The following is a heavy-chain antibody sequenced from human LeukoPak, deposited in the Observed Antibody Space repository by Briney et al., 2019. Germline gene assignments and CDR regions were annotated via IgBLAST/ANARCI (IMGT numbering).Heavy chain of an antibody. J-gene: IGHJ4*02. D-gene: IGHD2-15*01. CDR3: ARGAWATRLGS. CDR2: IYESGST. Sequence: PSETLSLTCAVYGESLNSYYWSWIRQPQGKGLEWIGEIYESGSTEYNPSLKRRVTISMVPSKQQFSLSLTSVTAADTAVYYCARGAWATRLGSWGLGTPVIVSS. CDR1: GESLNSYY. V-gene: IGHV4-34*01.